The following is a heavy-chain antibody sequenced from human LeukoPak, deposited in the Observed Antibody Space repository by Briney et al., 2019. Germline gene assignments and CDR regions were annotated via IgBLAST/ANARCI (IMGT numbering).Heavy chain of an antibody. Sequence: SETLSLTCAVYGGSFSGYYWSWIRQPPGKGLEWIGEINHSGSTNYSPSLKSRVTISVDTSKNQFSLKLSSVTAADTAVSYCARGIQLWFSWFDPWGQGTLVTVSS. J-gene: IGHJ5*02. V-gene: IGHV4-34*01. CDR1: GGSFSGYY. CDR3: ARGIQLWFSWFDP. D-gene: IGHD5-18*01. CDR2: INHSGST.